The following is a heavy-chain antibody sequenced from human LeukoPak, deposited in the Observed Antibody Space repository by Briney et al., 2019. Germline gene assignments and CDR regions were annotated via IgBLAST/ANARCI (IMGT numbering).Heavy chain of an antibody. Sequence: SQTLSLTCTDSGGSISSGDYYWSWIRQPPGKGLEWIGYIDYSGSTYYNPSLKSRVTISVDTSKNQFSLKLSSVTAADTAVYYCARGDPYYYDSSGQESALDYWGQGTLVTVSS. D-gene: IGHD3-22*01. CDR2: IDYSGST. CDR1: GGSISSGDYY. J-gene: IGHJ4*02. CDR3: ARGDPYYYDSSGQESALDY. V-gene: IGHV4-30-4*01.